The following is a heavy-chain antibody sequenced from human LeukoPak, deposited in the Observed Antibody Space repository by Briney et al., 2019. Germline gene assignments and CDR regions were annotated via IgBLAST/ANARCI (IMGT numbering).Heavy chain of an antibody. CDR1: GFTFSDYY. J-gene: IGHJ6*02. CDR3: AKSARRSIMITFGGSYGMDV. V-gene: IGHV3-11*03. CDR2: ISSSSSYT. D-gene: IGHD3-16*01. Sequence: KPGGSLRLSCAASGFTFSDYYMSWIRQAPGKGLEWVSYISSSSSYTNYTDSVKGRFTISRDNAKNSLYLQMNSLRAEDTAVYYCAKSARRSIMITFGGSYGMDVWGQGTTVTVSS.